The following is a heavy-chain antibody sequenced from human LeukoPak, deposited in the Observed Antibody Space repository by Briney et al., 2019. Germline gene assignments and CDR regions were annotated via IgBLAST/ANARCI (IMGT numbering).Heavy chain of an antibody. CDR1: GFTFSAYT. D-gene: IGHD5-24*01. Sequence: PGGSLRLSCAASGFTFSAYTMNWVRQAPGKRLEWVSSIFSSSNYIYYADSVKGRFTISRDNAKNSLYLQMNSLRADDTAVYYCARGWLQSFDYWGQGTLVTVSS. V-gene: IGHV3-21*01. J-gene: IGHJ4*02. CDR3: ARGWLQSFDY. CDR2: IFSSSNYI.